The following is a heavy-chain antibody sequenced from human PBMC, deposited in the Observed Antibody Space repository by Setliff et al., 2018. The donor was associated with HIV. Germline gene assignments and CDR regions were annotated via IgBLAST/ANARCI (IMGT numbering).Heavy chain of an antibody. CDR3: ARAPNSPYYSNFWYADH. J-gene: IGHJ5*02. Sequence: PGESLKISCTTSGYSFNTYWIGWVRQRPGKGLEWMAIFYPGDSDTRYSPFFQSQVTVSADKSIGTAYLQWDSLKASDTAPYFCARAPNSPYYSNFWYADHWGQGTLVTVSS. D-gene: IGHD3-22*01. CDR1: GYSFNTYW. V-gene: IGHV5-51*01. CDR2: FYPGDSDT.